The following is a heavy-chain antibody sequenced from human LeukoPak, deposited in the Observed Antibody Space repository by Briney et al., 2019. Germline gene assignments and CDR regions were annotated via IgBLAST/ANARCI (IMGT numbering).Heavy chain of an antibody. CDR2: IYYSGST. Sequence: SETLSLTCTVSGGSISSYYWSWIRQPPGKGLGWIGYIYYSGSTNYNPSLKSRVTISVDTSKNQLSLKLSSVTAADTAVYYCARAPPYYYYGMDVWGQGTTVTVSS. CDR1: GGSISSYY. V-gene: IGHV4-59*01. J-gene: IGHJ6*02. CDR3: ARAPPYYYYGMDV.